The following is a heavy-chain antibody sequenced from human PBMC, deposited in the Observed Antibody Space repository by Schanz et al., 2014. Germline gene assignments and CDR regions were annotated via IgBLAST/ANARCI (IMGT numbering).Heavy chain of an antibody. J-gene: IGHJ4*02. CDR3: AKYRYSVFDFDY. Sequence: EVQLVESGGGLVKPWGSLRLSCAASGFTFSSYSLAWVRQAPGKGLEWVSFISTGRYLYYADSVKGRFTISRDNAKNSLHLQMNSLRAEDTAIYYCAKYRYSVFDFDYWGQGTLVTVSS. CDR2: ISTGRYL. V-gene: IGHV3-21*02. D-gene: IGHD3-16*02. CDR1: GFTFSSYS.